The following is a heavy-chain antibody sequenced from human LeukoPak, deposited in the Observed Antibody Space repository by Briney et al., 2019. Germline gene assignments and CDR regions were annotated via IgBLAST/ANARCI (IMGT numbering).Heavy chain of an antibody. J-gene: IGHJ6*03. CDR1: GFSLSNYG. D-gene: IGHD1-14*01. V-gene: IGHV3-33*01. CDR2: LLYDGNTK. Sequence: GGSLRLSCAASGFSLSNYGMHWVRQAPGKGLEWVAALLYDGNTKHYADSVKGRFTISRDISKNTFYLQMNSLTAEDTAVYYCARDHRPEIQYYYMDVRGKGTTVAVSS. CDR3: ARDHRPEIQYYYMDV.